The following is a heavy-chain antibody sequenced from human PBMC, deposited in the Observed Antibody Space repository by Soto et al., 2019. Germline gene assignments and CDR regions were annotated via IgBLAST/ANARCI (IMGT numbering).Heavy chain of an antibody. CDR3: ASDRSSGWDQGYGMDV. D-gene: IGHD6-19*01. CDR1: EGSLSTYY. CDR2: IYYSGST. Sequence: SETLCLTCTVYEGSLSTYYWSLIRTPPGKGLEWIGYIYYSGSTSYNPSLKSRVTISVDTSKNQFSLKLRSVTAADTAVYYCASDRSSGWDQGYGMDVWGQGTPVTVSS. J-gene: IGHJ6*02. V-gene: IGHV4-59*01.